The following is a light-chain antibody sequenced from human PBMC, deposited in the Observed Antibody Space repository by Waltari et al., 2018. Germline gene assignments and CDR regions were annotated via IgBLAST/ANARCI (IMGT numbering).Light chain of an antibody. CDR2: WAS. CDR3: QQYYSTPRA. Sequence: DIVMTQSPDSLAVSLGERATINCKSSQSVLYSSNSKNYLAWYQQKPGQPPKLLIYWASTRESGVPDRFSGSGSGTDFTLTITSLQAEDVAVYYCQQYYSTPRAFGQGTKVVIK. V-gene: IGKV4-1*01. CDR1: QSVLYSSNSKNY. J-gene: IGKJ1*01.